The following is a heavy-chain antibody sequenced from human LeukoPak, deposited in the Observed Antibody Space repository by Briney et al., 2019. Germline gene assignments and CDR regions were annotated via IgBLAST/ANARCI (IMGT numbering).Heavy chain of an antibody. Sequence: PSETLSLTCAVYGGSFSGYYWSWIRQPPGKGLEWIGETNHSGSTNYNPSLKSRVTISVDTSKNQFSLKLSSVTAADTAVYYCARHNCDYGDFYFDYWGQGTLVTVSS. CDR3: ARHNCDYGDFYFDY. CDR2: TNHSGST. D-gene: IGHD4-17*01. V-gene: IGHV4-34*01. J-gene: IGHJ4*02. CDR1: GGSFSGYY.